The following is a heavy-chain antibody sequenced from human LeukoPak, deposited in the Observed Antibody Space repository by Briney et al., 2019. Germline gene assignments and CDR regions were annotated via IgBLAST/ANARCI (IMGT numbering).Heavy chain of an antibody. D-gene: IGHD5-24*01. V-gene: IGHV4-59*01. CDR1: GGSISSYY. Sequence: SETLSLTCTVSGGSISSYYWGWIRQPPGKGLEWIGYIYYSGSTNYNPSLKSRVTISVDTSKNQFSLKLSSVTAADTAVYYCARGEMATISFDYWGQGTLVTVSS. CDR2: IYYSGST. CDR3: ARGEMATISFDY. J-gene: IGHJ4*02.